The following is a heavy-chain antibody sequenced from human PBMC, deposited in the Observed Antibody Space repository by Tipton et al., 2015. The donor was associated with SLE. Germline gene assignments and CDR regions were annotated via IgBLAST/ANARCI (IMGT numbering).Heavy chain of an antibody. CDR1: GGSISSSSYY. V-gene: IGHV4-39*07. CDR2: IYYSGST. J-gene: IGHJ6*03. D-gene: IGHD3-16*01. Sequence: TLSLTCTVSGGSISSSSYYWGWIRQPPGKGLEWLGSIYYSGSTYYNPSLKSRVAISLDTPKNQFSLRLTSVTAADTAVYYCARGVSGYFHYCYMDVWGRGTTVTVSS. CDR3: ARGVSGYFHYCYMDV.